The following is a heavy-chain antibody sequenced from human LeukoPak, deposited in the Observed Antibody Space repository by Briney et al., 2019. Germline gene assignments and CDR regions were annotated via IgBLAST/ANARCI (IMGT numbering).Heavy chain of an antibody. CDR2: ISSSGSTI. D-gene: IGHD3-22*01. J-gene: IGHJ4*02. V-gene: IGHV3-11*01. Sequence: PGGSLRLSCAASGFTFSDYYMSWIRQAPGKGLEWVSYISSSGSTIYYADSVKGRFTISIDTSKNTLYLQMSSLRAEDTAVYYCTKDRGYCVDSSGYYPPYYFDSWGQGTLVTVSS. CDR3: TKDRGYCVDSSGYYPPYYFDS. CDR1: GFTFSDYY.